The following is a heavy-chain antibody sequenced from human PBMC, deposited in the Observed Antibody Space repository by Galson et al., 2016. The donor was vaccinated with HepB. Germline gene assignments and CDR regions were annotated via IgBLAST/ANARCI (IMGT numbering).Heavy chain of an antibody. CDR2: IYHTGTT. CDR1: FYSISSGFY. CDR3: ARQEGGMFDF. D-gene: IGHD3-16*01. V-gene: IGHV4-38-2*01. Sequence: ETLSLTCDVSFYSISSGFYWGWIRQTPGKGLEWIGTIYHTGTTYYNPSLTGRVTMSMDPSKNQFSLNLKTVTAADAAVYYCARQEGGMFDFWGQGHLVAVSS. J-gene: IGHJ4*02.